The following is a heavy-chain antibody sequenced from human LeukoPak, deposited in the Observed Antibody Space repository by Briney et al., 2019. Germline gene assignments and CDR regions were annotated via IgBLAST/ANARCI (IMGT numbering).Heavy chain of an antibody. CDR2: IYHSGST. D-gene: IGHD4-17*01. J-gene: IGHJ4*02. V-gene: IGHV4-30-2*01. CDR1: GGSISSGGYS. CDR3: ARVRGDYVPYFDY. Sequence: SETLSLTCAVSGGSISSGGYSWSWIRQPPGKGLEWIGYIYHSGSTYYNPSLKSRVTISVDRSKNQFSLKLSSVTAADTAVYYCARVRGDYVPYFDYWGQGTLVTVSS.